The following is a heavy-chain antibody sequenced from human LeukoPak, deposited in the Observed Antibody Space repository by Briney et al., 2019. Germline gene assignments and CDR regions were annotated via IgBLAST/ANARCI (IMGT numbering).Heavy chain of an antibody. J-gene: IGHJ4*02. CDR3: ARDRDYMSNYFDY. V-gene: IGHV1-69*04. CDR2: IIPILGIA. D-gene: IGHD4-11*01. Sequence: SVKVSCKASGGTLSSYAISWVRQAPGQGLEWMGRIIPILGIANYAQKFQGRVTITADKSTSTAYMELSSLRSEDTAVYYCARDRDYMSNYFDYWGQGTLVTVSS. CDR1: GGTLSSYA.